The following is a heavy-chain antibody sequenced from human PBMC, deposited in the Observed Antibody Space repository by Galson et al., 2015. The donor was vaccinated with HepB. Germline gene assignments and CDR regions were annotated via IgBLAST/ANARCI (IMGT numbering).Heavy chain of an antibody. Sequence: SLRLSCAASGFTFSSYAMNWVRQAPGKGLEWVSGISGSGGSTYYADFVKGRFTISRDNSKSTLFLQMNSLRAEDTAVYYCAKGGEQWLLQDYWGQGTLVTVSS. D-gene: IGHD6-19*01. CDR1: GFTFSSYA. CDR3: AKGGEQWLLQDY. V-gene: IGHV3-23*01. J-gene: IGHJ4*02. CDR2: ISGSGGST.